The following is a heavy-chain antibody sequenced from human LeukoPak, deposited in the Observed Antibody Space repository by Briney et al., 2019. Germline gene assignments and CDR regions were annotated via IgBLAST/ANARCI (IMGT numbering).Heavy chain of an antibody. D-gene: IGHD3-16*01. Sequence: GGSLRLSCAVSGFIFSSYWMHWVRQPPGKGLEWVAVISFDGSNKYYADSVKGRFTISRDNSKNTLYLQMNSLRAEDTAVYYCAREELGSSLGFDPWGQGTLVTVSS. CDR1: GFIFSSYW. V-gene: IGHV3-30-3*01. CDR2: ISFDGSNK. J-gene: IGHJ5*02. CDR3: AREELGSSLGFDP.